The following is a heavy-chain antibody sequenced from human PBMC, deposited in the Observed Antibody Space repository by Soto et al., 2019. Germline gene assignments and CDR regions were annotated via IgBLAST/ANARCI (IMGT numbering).Heavy chain of an antibody. V-gene: IGHV1-58*01. CDR1: GITSSASA. CDR3: LPVYYDTSGIPFDH. CDR2: IVVGSVDA. Sequence: QVQVEQSGPEVKNPGTSVKVSCRASGITSSASAVLWMRQARGQRLEWIGRIVVGSVDATYAQKCQQRVSITWDLTTSTAYKELRSLRSEDTAIYYCLPVYYDTSGIPFDHRGQGTLVTVSS. D-gene: IGHD3-22*01. J-gene: IGHJ4*02.